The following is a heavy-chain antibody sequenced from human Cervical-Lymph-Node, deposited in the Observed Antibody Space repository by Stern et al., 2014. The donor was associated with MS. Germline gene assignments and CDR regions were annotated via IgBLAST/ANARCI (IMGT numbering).Heavy chain of an antibody. CDR1: GGSISSDNYY. Sequence: QLQLQESGPGLVKPSQTLSLTCTVSGGSISSDNYYWSWIRQHPGKGLEWIGSIYHSGSTYYNPPLKSRVTTSIDTSKNQFSLKLSSVTAADMAVYYCARGSREVLLPRFYFDYWGQGTLVTVSS. CDR2: IYHSGST. CDR3: ARGSREVLLPRFYFDY. J-gene: IGHJ4*02. V-gene: IGHV4-31*03. D-gene: IGHD3-3*01.